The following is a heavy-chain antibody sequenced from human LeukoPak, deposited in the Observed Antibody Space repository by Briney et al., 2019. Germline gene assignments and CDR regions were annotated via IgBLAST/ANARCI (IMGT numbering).Heavy chain of an antibody. Sequence: GGSLRLSCAASGFTFSSYAMSWVRQAPGKGLVWVSRINSDGSSTSYADSVKGRFTISRDNAKNTLYLQMNSLRAEDTAVYYCEAVKNAFDIWGQGTMVTVSS. D-gene: IGHD3-22*01. V-gene: IGHV3-74*01. CDR2: INSDGSST. CDR1: GFTFSSYA. CDR3: EAVKNAFDI. J-gene: IGHJ3*02.